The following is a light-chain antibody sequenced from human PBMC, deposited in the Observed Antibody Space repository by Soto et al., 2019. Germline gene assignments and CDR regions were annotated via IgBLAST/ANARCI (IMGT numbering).Light chain of an antibody. V-gene: IGKV3-11*01. CDR1: QSVSSY. Sequence: EIVLTQSPGTLSLSPVERATLSCMASQSVSSYLAWYQKKPGQAPRLLIYDASKRATGIPARFSGSGSGTDFTLTISSIEPGDFAVFYCQQYNNWPQTFGQGTKVDIK. CDR2: DAS. CDR3: QQYNNWPQT. J-gene: IGKJ1*01.